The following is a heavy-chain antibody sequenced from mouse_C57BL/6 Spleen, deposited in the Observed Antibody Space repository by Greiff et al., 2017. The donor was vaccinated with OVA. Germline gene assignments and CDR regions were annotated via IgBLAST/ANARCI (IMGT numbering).Heavy chain of an antibody. D-gene: IGHD1-3*01. CDR1: GYTFTDYY. V-gene: IGHV1-26*01. CDR2: INPNNGGT. Sequence: EVQLQQSGPELVKPGASVKISCKASGYTFTDYYMNWVKQSHGKSLEWIGDINPNNGGTSYNQKFKGKATLTVDKSSSTAYMELRSLTSEDSAVYYCARFYKGGYAMDYWGQGTSVTVSS. J-gene: IGHJ4*01. CDR3: ARFYKGGYAMDY.